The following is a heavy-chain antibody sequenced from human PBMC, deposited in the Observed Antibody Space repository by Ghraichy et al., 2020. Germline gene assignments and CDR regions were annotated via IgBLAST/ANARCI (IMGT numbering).Heavy chain of an antibody. CDR3: TTSPPLLWFGEPQIDY. D-gene: IGHD3-10*01. CDR2: IRSKAYGGST. V-gene: IGHV3-49*04. Sequence: GGSLRLSCTASGFTFGDYAMSWVRQAPGKGLEWVAFIRSKAYGGSTEYAASVKGRFTISRDDSKSIAYLQMNSLKTEDTAVYYCTTSPPLLWFGEPQIDYWGQGTLVTVSS. CDR1: GFTFGDYA. J-gene: IGHJ4*02.